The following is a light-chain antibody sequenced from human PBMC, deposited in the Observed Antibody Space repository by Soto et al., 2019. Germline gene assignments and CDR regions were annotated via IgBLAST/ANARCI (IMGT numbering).Light chain of an antibody. V-gene: IGLV2-14*01. CDR2: EIS. CDR3: SAYTSSSTRV. J-gene: IGLJ3*02. Sequence: QSALTQHAAVSGSPGQSITISCTGTSSEEGGYNYVSWYQQHPGKAPKLMIYEISNRPSGVSNRFSGSKSGNTASLTISGLQAEDEADYYCSAYTSSSTRVFGGGTKLTVL. CDR1: SSEEGGYNY.